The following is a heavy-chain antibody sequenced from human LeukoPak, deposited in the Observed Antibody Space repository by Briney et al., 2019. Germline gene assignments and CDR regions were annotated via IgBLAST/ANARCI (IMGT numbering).Heavy chain of an antibody. J-gene: IGHJ5*02. D-gene: IGHD3-9*01. Sequence: GESLKISCKGSGYSFTSYWIGWVRQMPGKGLEWMGIIYPGDSNTRYSPPFQGQVTFSADKSISTAYLQWSSLKASDTAMYYCARHYYDILTGSSWFDPWGQGTLVTVSS. CDR3: ARHYYDILTGSSWFDP. V-gene: IGHV5-51*01. CDR1: GYSFTSYW. CDR2: IYPGDSNT.